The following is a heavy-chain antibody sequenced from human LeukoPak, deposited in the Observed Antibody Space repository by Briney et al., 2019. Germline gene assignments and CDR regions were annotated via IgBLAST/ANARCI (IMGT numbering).Heavy chain of an antibody. D-gene: IGHD1-26*01. CDR2: IRQDGSEI. CDR3: ARDKQVGATHFDF. CDR1: GFTFSSYW. Sequence: RGSLRLSCAASGFTFSSYWMSWVRQAPGKGLEWVANIRQDGSEIYYVDSVKGRFTISRDNAKNSLYLQMNSLRAEDTAVYYCARDKQVGATHFDFWGQGTLVTVSS. J-gene: IGHJ4*02. V-gene: IGHV3-7*01.